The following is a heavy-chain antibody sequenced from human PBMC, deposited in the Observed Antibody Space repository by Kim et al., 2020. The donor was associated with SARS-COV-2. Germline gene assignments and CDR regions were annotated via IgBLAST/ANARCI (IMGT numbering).Heavy chain of an antibody. CDR1: GFTFSDHY. V-gene: IGHV3-72*01. CDR3: SRAYSGTDGRSDP. D-gene: IGHD1-26*01. J-gene: IGHJ5*02. Sequence: GGSLRLSCAASGFTFSDHYMDWVRQAPGKGLEWVGRIRNKANSYTTEYAAYVNGRFTISRDDSKNSLYLQRNSLKTEDTAVYYCSRAYSGTDGRSDPWGQGTLVTVSP. CDR2: IRNKANSYTT.